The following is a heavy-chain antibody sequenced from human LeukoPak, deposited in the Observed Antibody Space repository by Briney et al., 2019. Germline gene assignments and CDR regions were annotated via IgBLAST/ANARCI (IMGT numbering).Heavy chain of an antibody. CDR1: GGTFSSYT. CDR3: ARGLKYYYDSSGYFGWYFDL. V-gene: IGHV1-69*01. CDR2: IIPIFGTA. D-gene: IGHD3-22*01. J-gene: IGHJ2*01. Sequence: GSSVKVSCKASGGTFSSYTISWVRQAPGQELEWMGGIIPIFGTANYAQKFQGRVTITADESTSTAYMELSSLRSEDTAVYYCARGLKYYYDSSGYFGWYFDLWGRGTLVTVSS.